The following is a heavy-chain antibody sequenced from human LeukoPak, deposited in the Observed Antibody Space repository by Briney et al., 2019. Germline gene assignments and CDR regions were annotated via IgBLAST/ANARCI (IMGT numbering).Heavy chain of an antibody. J-gene: IGHJ4*02. D-gene: IGHD2-2*01. CDR3: VKAPGDCSSTSCYLDY. CDR2: ISSNGGST. CDR1: GFTFSSYA. Sequence: GGSLRLSCSASGFTFSSYAMHWVRQAPGKGLEYVSAISSNGGSTYYADSVKGRFTISRDNYKNTLYLQMSSLRAEDTAVYYCVKAPGDCSSTSCYLDYWGQGTLVTVSS. V-gene: IGHV3-64D*06.